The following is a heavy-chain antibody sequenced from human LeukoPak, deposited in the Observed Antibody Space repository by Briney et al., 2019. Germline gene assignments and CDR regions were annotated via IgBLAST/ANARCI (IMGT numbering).Heavy chain of an antibody. Sequence: GGSLRLSCAASGFTFVHYAMTWVRQTPGKGLEWVSNLGTIGGSEYFADSVKGRFIISRDNSKNTLYLQMNSLRDEDTAVYYCAKGAYSGVWTFDSWGQGTLVTVSS. CDR3: AKGAYSGVWTFDS. CDR2: LGTIGGSE. D-gene: IGHD2-21*01. J-gene: IGHJ4*02. CDR1: GFTFVHYA. V-gene: IGHV3-23*01.